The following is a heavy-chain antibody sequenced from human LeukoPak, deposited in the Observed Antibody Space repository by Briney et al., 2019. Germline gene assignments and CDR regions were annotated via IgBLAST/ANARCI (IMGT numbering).Heavy chain of an antibody. CDR2: INHSGST. CDR1: GGSSSGYY. D-gene: IGHD3-3*01. J-gene: IGHJ4*02. Sequence: SETLSLTCAVYGGSSSGYYWSWIRQPPGKGLEWIGEINHSGSTNYNPSLKSRVTISVDTSKNQFSLKLSSVTAADTAVYYCALSYGFWSGYRLDYWGQGTLVTVSS. CDR3: ALSYGFWSGYRLDY. V-gene: IGHV4-34*01.